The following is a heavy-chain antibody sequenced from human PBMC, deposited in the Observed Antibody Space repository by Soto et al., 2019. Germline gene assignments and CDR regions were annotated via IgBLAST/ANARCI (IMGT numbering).Heavy chain of an antibody. D-gene: IGHD5-18*01. CDR2: IYYSGST. CDR3: ARALYSYGYYYYYGMDV. J-gene: IGHJ6*02. CDR1: GGSISSGDYY. Sequence: SETLSLTCTVSGGSISSGDYYWSWIRQPPGKGLEWIGYIYYSGSTYYNPSLKSRVTISVDTSKNQFSLKLSSVTAADTAVYYCARALYSYGYYYYYGMDVWGQGTTVTVSS. V-gene: IGHV4-30-4*01.